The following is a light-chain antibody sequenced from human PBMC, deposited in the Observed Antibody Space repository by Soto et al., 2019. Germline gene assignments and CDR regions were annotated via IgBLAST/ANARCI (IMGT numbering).Light chain of an antibody. Sequence: DIEMTQSPYSLSSFVGDIFTITCRASQSIASYLNWYQQKPGKAPKFLIYAASTLQSGVPSRFSGSGSGTDFTLTISSLQPEDFATYFCQQSYSTPITFGQGTRLEIK. V-gene: IGKV1-39*01. J-gene: IGKJ5*01. CDR3: QQSYSTPIT. CDR1: QSIASY. CDR2: AAS.